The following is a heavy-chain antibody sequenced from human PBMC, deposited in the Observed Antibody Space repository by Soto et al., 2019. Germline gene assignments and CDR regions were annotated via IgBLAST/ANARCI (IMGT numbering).Heavy chain of an antibody. CDR2: INPSGGST. V-gene: IGHV1-46*01. CDR1: GYTFTSYY. Sequence: QVQLVQSGAEVKKPGASVKVSCKASGYTFTSYYMHWVRQAPGQGLEWMGIINPSGGSTSYAQKFQGGVTMTRDTSTSTVYMELSSLRSEDTAVYYCAGGGVTTPYHYYGTDVWGQGTTVTVSS. CDR3: AGGGVTTPYHYYGTDV. D-gene: IGHD4-17*01. J-gene: IGHJ6*02.